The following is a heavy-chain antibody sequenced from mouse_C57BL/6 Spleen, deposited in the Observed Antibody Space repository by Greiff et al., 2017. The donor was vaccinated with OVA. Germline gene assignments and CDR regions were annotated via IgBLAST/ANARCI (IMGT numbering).Heavy chain of an antibody. J-gene: IGHJ4*01. CDR3: ASLLRHAMDY. CDR1: GYTFTSYW. D-gene: IGHD1-1*01. CDR2: IDPSDSYT. V-gene: IGHV1-50*01. Sequence: QVQLQQPGAELVKPGASVKLSCKASGYTFTSYWMQWVKQRPGQGLEWIGEIDPSDSYTNYNQKFKGKATLTVDTSSSTAYMQLSSLTSEDSAVYYCASLLRHAMDYWGQGTSVTVSS.